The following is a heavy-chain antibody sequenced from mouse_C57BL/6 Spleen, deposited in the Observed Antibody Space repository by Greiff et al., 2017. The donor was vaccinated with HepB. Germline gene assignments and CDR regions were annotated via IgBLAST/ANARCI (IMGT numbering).Heavy chain of an antibody. CDR2: IRNKANGYTT. CDR1: GFTFTDYY. Sequence: EVQLVESGGGLVQPGGSLSLSCAASGFTFTDYYMSWVRQPPGKALEWLGFIRNKANGYTTEYSASVKGRFTISRDNSQSILYLQMNALRAEDSATYYCARYFPYAMDYWGQGTSVTVSS. V-gene: IGHV7-3*01. J-gene: IGHJ4*01. CDR3: ARYFPYAMDY.